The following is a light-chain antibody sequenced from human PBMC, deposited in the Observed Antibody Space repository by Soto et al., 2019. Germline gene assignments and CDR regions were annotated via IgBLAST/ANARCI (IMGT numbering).Light chain of an antibody. Sequence: EMVLTQSPGTLTLSPGERATLSCRASQSVRSNYLAWHQQKLGQAPRLLLYGASLRASGIPDKFSWRGSGTSFTLLSSRLEPEASAVYYCQHYGSSLYTFGQGTKLEIK. J-gene: IGKJ2*01. CDR2: GAS. CDR1: QSVRSNY. CDR3: QHYGSSLYT. V-gene: IGKV3-20*01.